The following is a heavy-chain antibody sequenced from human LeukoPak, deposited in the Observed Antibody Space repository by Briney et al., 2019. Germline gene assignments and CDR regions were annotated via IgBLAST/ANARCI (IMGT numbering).Heavy chain of an antibody. D-gene: IGHD3-22*01. Sequence: GGSLRLSCAASGFTFSSYGMHWVRQAPGKGLEWVAVIWYDGSNKYYADSVKGRFTISRDNSKNTLYLQMNSLRAEDTAVYYCAKDHYYDSSGYYLPAFDYWGQGTLVTVSS. CDR3: AKDHYYDSSGYYLPAFDY. CDR1: GFTFSSYG. J-gene: IGHJ4*02. CDR2: IWYDGSNK. V-gene: IGHV3-33*06.